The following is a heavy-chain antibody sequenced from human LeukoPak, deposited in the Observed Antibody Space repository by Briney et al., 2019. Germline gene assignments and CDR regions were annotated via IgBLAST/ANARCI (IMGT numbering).Heavy chain of an antibody. CDR2: INPNSGGT. Sequence: ASVKVSCKASGYTFTGYYMHWVRQAPGQGLEWMGWINPNSGGTNYAQKFQGRVTMTRDTSISTAYMELSRLRSDDTAVYYCARDPRGYSNRYYYYMDVWGKGTTVTVSS. CDR1: GYTFTGYY. D-gene: IGHD4-11*01. J-gene: IGHJ6*03. V-gene: IGHV1-2*02. CDR3: ARDPRGYSNRYYYYMDV.